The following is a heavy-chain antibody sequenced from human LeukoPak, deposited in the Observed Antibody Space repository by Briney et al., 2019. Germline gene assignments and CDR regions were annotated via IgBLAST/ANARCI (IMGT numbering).Heavy chain of an antibody. CDR2: ISWNSGSI. Sequence: GGSLRLSCAASGFTFDDYAMHWVRQAPGKGLEWVSGISWNSGSIGYADSVKGRFTISRDNAKNSLYLQMNSLRAEDTAVYYCARGLIAAAAPFDYWGQGTLVTVSS. CDR3: ARGLIAAAAPFDY. V-gene: IGHV3-9*01. CDR1: GFTFDDYA. D-gene: IGHD6-13*01. J-gene: IGHJ4*02.